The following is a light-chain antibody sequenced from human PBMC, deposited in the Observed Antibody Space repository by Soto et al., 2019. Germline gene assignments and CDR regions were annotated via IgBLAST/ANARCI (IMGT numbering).Light chain of an antibody. CDR1: QTILYSSNNKNY. CDR3: QQYFSTPYT. J-gene: IGKJ2*01. CDR2: WAS. Sequence: DFVMTQSPDSLAVSLGERATINCKSSQTILYSSNNKNYLAWYQQKPGQPPKLLIYWASTRESGVPDRFSGSGSGTDFNLTISSLQAEDGAVYYCQQYFSTPYTFGQGTKLEIK. V-gene: IGKV4-1*01.